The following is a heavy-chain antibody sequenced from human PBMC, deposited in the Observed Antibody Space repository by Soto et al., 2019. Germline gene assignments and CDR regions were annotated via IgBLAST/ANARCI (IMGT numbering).Heavy chain of an antibody. J-gene: IGHJ5*02. V-gene: IGHV4-39*01. D-gene: IGHD2-15*01. Sequence: SETLSLTCTVSGGSISSSYYWGWIRQPPGKGLEWIGSIYYSGSTYYNPSLKSRVTISVDTSKNQFSLKLSSVTAADTAVYYCARLNVVVVAATGWFDPWGQGTLVTVSS. CDR1: GGSISSSYY. CDR3: ARLNVVVVAATGWFDP. CDR2: IYYSGST.